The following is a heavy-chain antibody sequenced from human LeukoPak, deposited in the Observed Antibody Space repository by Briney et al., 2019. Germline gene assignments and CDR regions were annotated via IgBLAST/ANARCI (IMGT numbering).Heavy chain of an antibody. J-gene: IGHJ4*02. CDR3: TTDSRFEWGAAKN. CDR2: IKSKTDGGTA. D-gene: IGHD1-26*01. Sequence: GGSLRLSCATSGFTVSDAWMSCVRQAPGKGLEWVGRIKSKTDGGTADYAAPVKGRFTISRDDSKNTLYLQMNSLKTEDTAVYYCTTDSRFEWGAAKNWGQGTLVTVSS. V-gene: IGHV3-15*01. CDR1: GFTVSDAW.